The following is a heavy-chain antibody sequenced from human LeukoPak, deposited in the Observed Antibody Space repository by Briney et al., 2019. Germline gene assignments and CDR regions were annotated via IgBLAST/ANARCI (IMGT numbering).Heavy chain of an antibody. CDR3: AKDPPTVMANAFHI. Sequence: GSLRLSCAASGFIFSNYGMNWVRQAPGKGLEWISSITDTSRNTYYADSVKGRFTISRDNSKNTLYLQMNSLRADDTAVYSCAKDPPTVMANAFHIWGQGTMVTVS. CDR1: GFIFSNYG. D-gene: IGHD5-18*01. V-gene: IGHV3-23*01. J-gene: IGHJ3*02. CDR2: ITDTSRNT.